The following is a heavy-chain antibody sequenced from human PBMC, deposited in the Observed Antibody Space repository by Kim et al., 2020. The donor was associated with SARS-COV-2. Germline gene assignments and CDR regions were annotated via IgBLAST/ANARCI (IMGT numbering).Heavy chain of an antibody. CDR1: GFTFKSYS. CDR3: APVYCSTTSCQHYFHY. CDR2: ISSSSNTI. Sequence: GGSLRLSCAASGFTFKSYSMNWVRQAPGKGLEWISYISSSSNTIYYADSVKGRFTISRDNAKNSLYLQMNSLRDEDTAVYYCAPVYCSTTSCQHYFHYWGQGTLVTVSS. J-gene: IGHJ4*02. V-gene: IGHV3-48*02. D-gene: IGHD2-2*01.